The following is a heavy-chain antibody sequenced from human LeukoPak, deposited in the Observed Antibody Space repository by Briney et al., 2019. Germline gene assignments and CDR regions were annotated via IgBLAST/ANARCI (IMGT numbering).Heavy chain of an antibody. CDR2: IRSKAYGGTT. CDR3: TRARITIFGVVDY. CDR1: GFTFGDYA. V-gene: IGHV3-49*04. D-gene: IGHD3-3*01. Sequence: GSLRLSFTASGFTFGDYAMSWVRQAPGKGLEWVGFIRSKAYGGTTEYAASVKGRFTISRDDSKSIAYLQMNSLKTEDTAVYYCTRARITIFGVVDYWGQGTLVTVSS. J-gene: IGHJ4*02.